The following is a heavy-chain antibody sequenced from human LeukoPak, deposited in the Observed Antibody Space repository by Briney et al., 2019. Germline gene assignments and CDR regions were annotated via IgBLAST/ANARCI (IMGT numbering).Heavy chain of an antibody. CDR2: ISAYNGNT. V-gene: IGHV1-18*01. Sequence: GASVKVSCKASGYTFTSYGISWVRQAPGQGLEWMGWISAYNGNTNYAQKLQGRVTMTTDTSTSTAYMELRSLRSGDTAVYYCARDKRLRARSYHNQFDYWGQGTLVTVSS. CDR1: GYTFTSYG. J-gene: IGHJ4*02. CDR3: ARDKRLRARSYHNQFDY. D-gene: IGHD1-26*01.